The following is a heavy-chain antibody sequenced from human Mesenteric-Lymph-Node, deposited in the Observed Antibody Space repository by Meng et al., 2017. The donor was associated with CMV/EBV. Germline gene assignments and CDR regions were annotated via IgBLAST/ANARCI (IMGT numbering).Heavy chain of an antibody. CDR2: INAGNDNT. Sequence: KAYGYTFDRYGLHWVRQAPGQSLEWMWWINAGNDNTKYAQKLQGRVTITRDTSANTAYMELSSLRSDDTAVYYCARGGIAAAGTVDYWGQGTLVTVSS. V-gene: IGHV1-3*01. CDR3: ARGGIAAAGTVDY. D-gene: IGHD6-13*01. J-gene: IGHJ4*02. CDR1: GYTFDRYG.